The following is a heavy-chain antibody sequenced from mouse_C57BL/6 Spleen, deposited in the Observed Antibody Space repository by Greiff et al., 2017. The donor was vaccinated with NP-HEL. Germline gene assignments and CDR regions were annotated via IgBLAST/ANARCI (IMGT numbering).Heavy chain of an antibody. V-gene: IGHV5-16*01. Sequence: EVKLVESEGGLVQPGSSMKLSCTASGFTFSDYYMAWVRQVPEKGLEWVANINYDGSSTYYLDSLKSRFIISRDNAKNILYLQMSSLKSEDTATYYCARGQGYSNYDYWGQSTTLTVSS. J-gene: IGHJ2*01. D-gene: IGHD2-5*01. CDR3: ARGQGYSNYDY. CDR1: GFTFSDYY. CDR2: INYDGSST.